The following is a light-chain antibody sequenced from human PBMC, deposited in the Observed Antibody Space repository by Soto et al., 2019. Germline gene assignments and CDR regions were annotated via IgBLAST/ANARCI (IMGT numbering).Light chain of an antibody. V-gene: IGLV2-14*01. CDR3: SSFTRSNTWV. J-gene: IGLJ3*02. Sequence: QSALTQPASVSGSPGHSITISCTGTNSDVGGYSYVSWFQQHPGKAPKLIIYEVSNRPSGVSIRFSGSKSGNTASLTVSGLQAKDEADYYCSSFTRSNTWVIGGGTKVTVL. CDR2: EVS. CDR1: NSDVGGYSY.